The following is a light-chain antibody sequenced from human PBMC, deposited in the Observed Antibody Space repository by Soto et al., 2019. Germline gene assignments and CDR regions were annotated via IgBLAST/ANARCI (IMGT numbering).Light chain of an antibody. CDR2: EVS. J-gene: IGLJ1*01. CDR3: CSYAGSRTF. V-gene: IGLV2-23*02. Sequence: QSVLTQPASVSGSPGQSITISCTGTSSDVGSYNLVSWYQQHPGKAPKLMIYEVSKRPSGVSNRFSGSKSGNTASLTISGLQAEDEADYYCCSYAGSRTFFGTGTKLTVL. CDR1: SSDVGSYNL.